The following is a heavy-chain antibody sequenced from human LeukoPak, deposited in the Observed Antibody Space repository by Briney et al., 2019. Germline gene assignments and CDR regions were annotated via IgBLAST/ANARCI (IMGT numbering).Heavy chain of an antibody. Sequence: SETLSLTCAVYGGSFSGYYWSWIRQPPGKGLEWIGEINHSGSTNYNPSLKSRVTISVDTSKNQFSLKLSSATAADTAVYYCARDRRQGYSYGFYYYDGMDVWGQGTTVTVSS. V-gene: IGHV4-34*01. CDR2: INHSGST. D-gene: IGHD5-18*01. CDR1: GGSFSGYY. J-gene: IGHJ6*02. CDR3: ARDRRQGYSYGFYYYDGMDV.